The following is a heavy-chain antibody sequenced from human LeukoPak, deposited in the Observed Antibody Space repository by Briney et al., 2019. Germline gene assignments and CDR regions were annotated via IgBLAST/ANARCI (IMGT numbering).Heavy chain of an antibody. J-gene: IGHJ4*02. CDR2: ISSSSNYI. CDR3: ARDPPYCSGTNCYFDS. D-gene: IGHD2-15*01. Sequence: GGSLRLSCVASGFTVNSNYMSWVRQAPGKGLEWVSSISSSSNYIHYAESVKGRFTISRDNAKNSLDLQMNSLRAEDTAVYYCARDPPYCSGTNCYFDSWGQGTLVTVSS. CDR1: GFTVNSNY. V-gene: IGHV3-21*01.